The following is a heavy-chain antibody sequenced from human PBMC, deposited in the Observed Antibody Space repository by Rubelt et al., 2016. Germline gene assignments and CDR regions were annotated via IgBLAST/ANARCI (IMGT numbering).Heavy chain of an antibody. J-gene: IGHJ4*02. V-gene: IGHV1-69*04. D-gene: IGHD3-3*01. CDR2: IIPILGIA. CDR1: GGTFSSYA. CDR3: ARGQLGITIFAS. Sequence: QVQLVQSGAEVKKPGSSVKVSCKASGGTFSSYAISWVRQAPGQGLEWMGRIIPILGIAIYAHKFQGRVTITADKSTSTAYMELSSLRSEDTAVYYCARGQLGITIFASWGQGTLVTVSS.